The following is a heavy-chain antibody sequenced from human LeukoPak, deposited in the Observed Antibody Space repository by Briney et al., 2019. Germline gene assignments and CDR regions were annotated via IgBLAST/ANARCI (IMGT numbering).Heavy chain of an antibody. CDR1: GFTFSSYA. CDR2: ISGSGGGT. Sequence: PGGSLRLSCAASGFTFSSYAMSWVRQAPGKGLEWVSTISGSGGGTYYADSVKGRFTISRDNSRNTLYLQMNSLRAEDTAVYYCANPKGPTTVVTPEDAFDIWGQGTMVTVSS. CDR3: ANPKGPTTVVTPEDAFDI. V-gene: IGHV3-23*01. D-gene: IGHD4-23*01. J-gene: IGHJ3*02.